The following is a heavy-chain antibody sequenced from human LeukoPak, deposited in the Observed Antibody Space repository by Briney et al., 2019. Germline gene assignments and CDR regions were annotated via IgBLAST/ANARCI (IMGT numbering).Heavy chain of an antibody. Sequence: GGSLRLSCAASGFTLSSYAMSWVRQAPGKGLEWVSAISDSGNTYHADSVKGRFTISRDNSKSTLYIQMSSLRAEDTAVYYCARAKPKNMVRGLIMRRESRYYFDYWGQGTLVTVSS. CDR2: ISDSGNT. J-gene: IGHJ4*02. CDR1: GFTLSSYA. D-gene: IGHD3-10*01. V-gene: IGHV3-23*01. CDR3: ARAKPKNMVRGLIMRRESRYYFDY.